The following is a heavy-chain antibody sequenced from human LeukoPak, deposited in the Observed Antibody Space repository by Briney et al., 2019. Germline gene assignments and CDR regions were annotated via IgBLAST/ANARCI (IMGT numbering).Heavy chain of an antibody. CDR1: GYTFTSYG. CDR2: INAGNGNT. V-gene: IGHV1-3*01. D-gene: IGHD2-15*01. CDR3: ARDCSGGSCSHPYFDY. J-gene: IGHJ4*02. Sequence: ASVKVSCKASGYTFTSYGISWVRQAPGQGLEWMGWINAGNGNTKYSQKFQGRVTITRDTSASTAYMELSSLRSEDTAAYYCARDCSGGSCSHPYFDYWGQGTLVSASS.